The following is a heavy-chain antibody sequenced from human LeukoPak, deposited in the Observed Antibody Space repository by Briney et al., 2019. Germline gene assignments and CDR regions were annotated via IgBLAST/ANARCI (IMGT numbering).Heavy chain of an antibody. J-gene: IGHJ6*03. V-gene: IGHV4-34*01. Sequence: SETLSLTCAVYGGSFSGYYWSWIRQPPGKGLEWLGEINHSGSTNYNPSLKSRVTISVDTSKNQFSLKLSSVTAADTAVYYCARAPALIAAAANYYMDVWGKGTTVTVSS. CDR2: INHSGST. CDR1: GGSFSGYY. D-gene: IGHD6-13*01. CDR3: ARAPALIAAAANYYMDV.